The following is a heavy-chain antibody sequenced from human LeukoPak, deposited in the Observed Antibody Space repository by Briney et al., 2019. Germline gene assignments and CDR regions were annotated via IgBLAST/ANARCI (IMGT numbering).Heavy chain of an antibody. CDR1: GGTFSSYA. Sequence: SVKVSCTASGGTFSSYAISWVRQAPGQGLEWMGGIIPIFGTANYAQKFQGRVTIAADESTSTAYMELSSLRSEDTAVYYCARVRRWLQLDAHKDWGRGTLVTVSS. V-gene: IGHV1-69*13. D-gene: IGHD5-24*01. J-gene: IGHJ4*02. CDR2: IIPIFGTA. CDR3: ARVRRWLQLDAHKD.